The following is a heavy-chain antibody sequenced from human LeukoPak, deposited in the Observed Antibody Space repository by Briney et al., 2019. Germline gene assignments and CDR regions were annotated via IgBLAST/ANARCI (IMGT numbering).Heavy chain of an antibody. J-gene: IGHJ4*02. D-gene: IGHD3-10*01. CDR3: AKDLDDSGIDPVFDY. Sequence: ETLSLTCAVYGGSFSGYYWSWIRQAPGKGLEWVSAISGSGGSTYYAASVKGRFTISRDNSKNTLNLQMNSLRAEDTAVYYCAKDLDDSGIDPVFDYWGQGTLVTVSS. CDR1: GGSFSGYY. CDR2: ISGSGGST. V-gene: IGHV3-23*01.